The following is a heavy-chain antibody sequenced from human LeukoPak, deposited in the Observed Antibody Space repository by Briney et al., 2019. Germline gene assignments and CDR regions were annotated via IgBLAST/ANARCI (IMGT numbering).Heavy chain of an antibody. V-gene: IGHV4-34*01. CDR3: ARDPYYYDSSGHPGAYYYFDY. CDR1: GGSFSNYY. J-gene: IGHJ4*02. CDR2: INHSGST. D-gene: IGHD3-22*01. Sequence: PSETLSLTCAVYGGSFSNYYWSWIRQPPGKGLEWIGEINHSGSTNCNPSLKSRVTISVDTSKNQFSLKLSSVTAADTAVYYCARDPYYYDSSGHPGAYYYFDYWGQGTLVTVSS.